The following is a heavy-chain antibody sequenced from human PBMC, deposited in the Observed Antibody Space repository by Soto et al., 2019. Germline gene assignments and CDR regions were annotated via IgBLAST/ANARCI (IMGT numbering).Heavy chain of an antibody. V-gene: IGHV3-21*04. CDR3: ARGLNKAALSFEY. Sequence: GGSLRLSCAASGFTFSSYSMNWVRQAPGKGLERVSSISSSSSYIYYADSVKGRFTISRDNAKNSLYLQMNSLRAEDTALYYCARGLNKAALSFEYWGQGTLVTVSS. J-gene: IGHJ4*01. CDR2: ISSSSSYI. CDR1: GFTFSSYS. D-gene: IGHD6-25*01.